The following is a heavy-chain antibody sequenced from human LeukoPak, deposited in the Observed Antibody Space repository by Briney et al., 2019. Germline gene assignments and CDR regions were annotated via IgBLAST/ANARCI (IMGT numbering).Heavy chain of an antibody. V-gene: IGHV4-39*01. CDR2: IYYSGST. D-gene: IGHD1-26*01. CDR3: ARSGIVWYFDL. J-gene: IGHJ2*01. CDR1: GGSISSSSYY. Sequence: SETLSLTCTVSGGSISSSSYYWGWIRQPPGTGLEWIGSIYYSGSTYYNPSLKSRVTISVDTSKNQFSLKLSSVTAADTAVYYCARSGIVWYFDLWGRGTLVTVSS.